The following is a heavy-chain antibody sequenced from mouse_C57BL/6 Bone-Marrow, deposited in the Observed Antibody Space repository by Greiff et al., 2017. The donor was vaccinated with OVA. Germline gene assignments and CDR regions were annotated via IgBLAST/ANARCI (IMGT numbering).Heavy chain of an antibody. J-gene: IGHJ1*03. D-gene: IGHD1-2*01. Sequence: EVQGVESGGGLVKPGGSLKLSCAASGFTFSDYGMHWVRQAPEKGLEWVAYISRGSSTIYYADTVKGRFTISRDNAKNTLFLQMTRLRSEDTAMYYCARGDYGHWYFDVWGTGTTVTVSS. V-gene: IGHV5-17*01. CDR3: ARGDYGHWYFDV. CDR1: GFTFSDYG. CDR2: ISRGSSTI.